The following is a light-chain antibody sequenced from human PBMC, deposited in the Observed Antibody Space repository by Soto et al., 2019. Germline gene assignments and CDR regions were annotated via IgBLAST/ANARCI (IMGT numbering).Light chain of an antibody. CDR1: TSNIGSNY. CDR3: AAWDDSLSGVV. Sequence: QSVLTQPPSASGTPGQRVTISCSGSTSNIGSNYVYWYQQFPGMAPKLLIFGNNQRPSGVPDRFSGSKSGTSASLAISGLRSEDEAYYYCAAWDDSLSGVVFGGGTKLTVL. CDR2: GNN. V-gene: IGLV1-47*01. J-gene: IGLJ2*01.